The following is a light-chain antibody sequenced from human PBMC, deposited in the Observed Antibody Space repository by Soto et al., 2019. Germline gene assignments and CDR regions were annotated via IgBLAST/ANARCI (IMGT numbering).Light chain of an antibody. CDR1: SSNIGSHT. J-gene: IGLJ3*02. CDR2: GND. CDR3: AAWDDSLNGPV. V-gene: IGLV1-44*01. Sequence: QSVLTQPPSASGTPGQRVAISCSGSSSNIGSHTVNWYQQLPGTAPKLLIYGNDQRPSGVPDRFSGSKSGTSASLAISGLQSEDEVDYYCAAWDDSLNGPVFGGGTQLPS.